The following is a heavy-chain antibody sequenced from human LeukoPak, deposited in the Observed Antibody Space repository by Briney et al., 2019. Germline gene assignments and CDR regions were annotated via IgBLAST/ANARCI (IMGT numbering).Heavy chain of an antibody. J-gene: IGHJ4*02. Sequence: SETLSLTCTVSGGSISSSSYYWGWIRQPPGKELEWIGSIYYSGSTYYNPSLKRRVTISVDTYKHQFSLKLSSVTAADTAVYYCARHTTGSAAYDYWGQGTLVTVSS. CDR3: ARHTTGSAAYDY. V-gene: IGHV4-39*01. CDR2: IYYSGST. CDR1: GGSISSSSYY. D-gene: IGHD1-1*01.